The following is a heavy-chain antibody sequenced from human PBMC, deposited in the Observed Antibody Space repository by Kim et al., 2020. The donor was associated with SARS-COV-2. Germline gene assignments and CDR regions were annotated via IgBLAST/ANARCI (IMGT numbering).Heavy chain of an antibody. CDR2: IYYSGST. CDR1: GGSISSYY. D-gene: IGHD3-9*01. CDR3: ARVRDGRYFDSDWE. V-gene: IGHV4-59*01. Sequence: SETLSLTCTVSGGSISSYYWSWIRQPPGKGLEWIGYIYYSGSTNYNPSLKSRVTISVDTSKNQFSLKLSSVTAADTAVYYCARVRDGRYFDSDWEWGQGTLVTVSS. J-gene: IGHJ4*02.